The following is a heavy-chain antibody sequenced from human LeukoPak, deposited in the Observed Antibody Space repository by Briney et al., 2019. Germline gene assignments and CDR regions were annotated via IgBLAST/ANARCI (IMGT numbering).Heavy chain of an antibody. CDR2: INAGNGNT. D-gene: IGHD6-19*01. CDR3: ARVYEQWLVRRGAFDI. Sequence: ASVKVSCKASGFTFTSSAVQWVRQARGQRLEWMGWINAGNGNTKYSQKFQGRVTITRDTSASTAYMELSSLRSEDTAVYYCARVYEQWLVRRGAFDIWGQGTMVTVSS. CDR1: GFTFTSSA. V-gene: IGHV1-3*01. J-gene: IGHJ3*02.